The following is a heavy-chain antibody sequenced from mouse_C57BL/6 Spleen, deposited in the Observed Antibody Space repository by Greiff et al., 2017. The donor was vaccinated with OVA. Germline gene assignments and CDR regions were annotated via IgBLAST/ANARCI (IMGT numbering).Heavy chain of an antibody. CDR1: GFTFSDYG. CDR2: ISSGSSTI. D-gene: IGHD3-3*01. Sequence: EVKLVESGGGLVKPGGSLKLSCAASGFTFSDYGMHWVRQAPEKGLAWVAYISSGSSTIYYADTVKGRFTISRDNAKNTLFLQMTSLRSEDTAMYYCARGDVWGQGTLVTVSA. CDR3: ARGDV. J-gene: IGHJ3*01. V-gene: IGHV5-17*01.